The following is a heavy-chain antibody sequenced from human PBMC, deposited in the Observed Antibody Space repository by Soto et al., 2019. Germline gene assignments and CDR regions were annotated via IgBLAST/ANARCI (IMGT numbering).Heavy chain of an antibody. Sequence: PGWSLRLSCAASGFTFSNHAMHWVRQAPGKGLEYVSAISANGGGTYYADSVKGRFTISRDNTKNMLYLQMGSLRLEDMAVYYCARRYCRDGNCHSGSDYWGQGALVPVSS. CDR1: GFTFSNHA. J-gene: IGHJ4*02. CDR3: ARRYCRDGNCHSGSDY. D-gene: IGHD2-15*01. CDR2: ISANGGGT. V-gene: IGHV3-64*02.